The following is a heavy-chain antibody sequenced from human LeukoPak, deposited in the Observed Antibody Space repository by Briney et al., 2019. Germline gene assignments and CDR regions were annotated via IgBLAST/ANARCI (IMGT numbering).Heavy chain of an antibody. CDR3: ARGEGDYGDPPGYYYYMDV. V-gene: IGHV1-8*03. CDR2: MNPNSGNT. Sequence: GASVKVSCKASGYTFTSYDINWVRQATGQGLEWMGWMNPNSGNTGYAQKFQGRVTITRNTSISTAYMELSSLKSEDTAVYYCARGEGDYGDPPGYYYYMDVWGKGTTVTVSS. CDR1: GYTFTSYD. J-gene: IGHJ6*03. D-gene: IGHD4-17*01.